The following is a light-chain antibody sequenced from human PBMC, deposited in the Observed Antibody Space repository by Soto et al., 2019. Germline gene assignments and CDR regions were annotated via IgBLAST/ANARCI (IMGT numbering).Light chain of an antibody. Sequence: DIVLTQSPGTLSLSPGERATPSCRASQGVSSGYLGWYQQKPGQAPRLLIYGASNRATGIPDRFSGSGSGTDFTLTISRLEPEDFAVYYCQQYGSSGTFGQGTKVDI. J-gene: IGKJ1*01. CDR2: GAS. CDR3: QQYGSSGT. CDR1: QGVSSGY. V-gene: IGKV3-20*01.